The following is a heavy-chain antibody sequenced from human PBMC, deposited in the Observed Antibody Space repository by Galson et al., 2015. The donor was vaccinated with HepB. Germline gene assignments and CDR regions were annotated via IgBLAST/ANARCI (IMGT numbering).Heavy chain of an antibody. V-gene: IGHV3-23*01. J-gene: IGHJ3*02. CDR2: ISGSGGST. CDR3: TKDLVSEYYYETSGETAFDI. Sequence: SLRLSCAASGFTFSSYAMSWVRQAPGKGLEWVSAISGSGGSTYYADSVKGRFTISRDNSKNTLYLQMNSLRAEDTAVYYCTKDLVSEYYYETSGETAFDIWGQGSMVAVSS. D-gene: IGHD3-22*01. CDR1: GFTFSSYA.